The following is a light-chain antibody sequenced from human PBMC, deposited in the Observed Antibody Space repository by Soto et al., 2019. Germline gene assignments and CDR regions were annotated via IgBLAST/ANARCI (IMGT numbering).Light chain of an antibody. CDR1: SSDVGGYNY. CDR2: DVT. V-gene: IGLV2-14*03. CDR3: HPYTTPSTLV. J-gene: IGLJ2*01. Sequence: QSALTQPASVSGSPGQSITISCTGTSSDVGGYNYVSWYQHHPGKAPKLMIYDVTNRPSGVSNRFSGSKSGNTASLTISGLQSGERASFYCHPYTTPSTLVFRRGTQPAV.